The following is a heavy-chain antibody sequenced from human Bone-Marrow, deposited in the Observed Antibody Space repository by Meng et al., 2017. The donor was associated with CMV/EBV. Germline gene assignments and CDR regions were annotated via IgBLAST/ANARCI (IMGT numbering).Heavy chain of an antibody. J-gene: IGHJ6*02. CDR2: ISSSGSTI. D-gene: IGHD3-22*01. CDR1: GFTFSDYY. V-gene: IGHV3-11*04. CDR3: ARIVVITDYYYYYGMDV. Sequence: GESLKISCAASGFTFSDYYMSWIRQAPGKGLEWVSYISSSGSTIYYADSVKGRFTISRDNAKNSLYLQMNSLRAEDTAVYYCARIVVITDYYYYYGMDVWGQGTTVTVSS.